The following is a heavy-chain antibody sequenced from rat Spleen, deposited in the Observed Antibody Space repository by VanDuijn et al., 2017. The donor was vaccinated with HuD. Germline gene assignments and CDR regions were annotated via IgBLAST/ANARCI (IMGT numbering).Heavy chain of an antibody. Sequence: EVQLVESGGGLVQPGRSLKLSCVASGFTFNNYWMTWIRQAPGKGLEWVASISNTGGSTYYPDSVKGRFSISRDNAKSTLYLQMNSLRSEDTATYYCSPLPGYNLDHWGQGVMVTVSS. CDR2: ISNTGGST. D-gene: IGHD1-4*01. J-gene: IGHJ2*01. CDR1: GFTFNNYW. V-gene: IGHV5-31*01. CDR3: SPLPGYNLDH.